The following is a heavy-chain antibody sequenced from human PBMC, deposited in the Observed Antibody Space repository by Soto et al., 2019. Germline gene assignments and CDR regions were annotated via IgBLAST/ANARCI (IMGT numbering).Heavy chain of an antibody. CDR2: IYHSGST. Sequence: SETLSLTCAVSGGSISSGGYSWSWIRQPPGKGLEWIGYIYHSGSTYYNPSLKSRVTISVDRSKNQFSLKLSSVTAADTAVYYCARVQSSGWSGRLYYFDYWGQGTLVTAPQ. CDR3: ARVQSSGWSGRLYYFDY. J-gene: IGHJ4*02. CDR1: GGSISSGGYS. D-gene: IGHD6-19*01. V-gene: IGHV4-30-2*01.